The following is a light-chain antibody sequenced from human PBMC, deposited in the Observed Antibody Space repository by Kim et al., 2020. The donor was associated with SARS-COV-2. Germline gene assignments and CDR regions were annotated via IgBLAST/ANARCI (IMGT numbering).Light chain of an antibody. J-gene: IGKJ5*01. CDR3: QQYNIGPDT. CDR2: AAS. CDR1: QGIRGS. V-gene: IGKV1-27*01. Sequence: ASVGDRVTLTCRARQGIRGSLAWYQQKPGKVPKLLIYAASALQPGVPSRVSGSESGTEFTLTISRLQPEDVATYYCQQYNIGPDTFGQGTRLEIK.